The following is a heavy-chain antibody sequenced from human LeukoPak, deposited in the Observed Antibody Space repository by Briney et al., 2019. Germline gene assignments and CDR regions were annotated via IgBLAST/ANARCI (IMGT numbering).Heavy chain of an antibody. J-gene: IGHJ4*02. CDR3: ARDNRVGAVDY. CDR2: ISESGST. CDR1: GGSIISSDW. Sequence: SETLSLTCAVSGGSIISSDWWSWVRQPPGKGLEWIGEISESGSTNYNPSLKSRVTISVDKSKNQFSLKLSSVTTADTAVYYCARDNRVGAVDYWGQGTLVTVSS. V-gene: IGHV4-4*02. D-gene: IGHD1-26*01.